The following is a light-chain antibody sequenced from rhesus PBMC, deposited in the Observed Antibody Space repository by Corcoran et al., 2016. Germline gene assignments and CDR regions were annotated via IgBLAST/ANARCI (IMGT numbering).Light chain of an antibody. CDR3: LQYSSSPRT. J-gene: IGKJ1*01. Sequence: EIQMTQSPSSLSASVGDTVTITCRASQRISSWFDWYQQKPCKALKLLIYKESSLQSGVPSRFSGSGSGTYFTLTIGSLQPEDFATYYCLQYSSSPRTFGQGTKVEIK. V-gene: IGKV1-22*01. CDR2: KES. CDR1: QRISSW.